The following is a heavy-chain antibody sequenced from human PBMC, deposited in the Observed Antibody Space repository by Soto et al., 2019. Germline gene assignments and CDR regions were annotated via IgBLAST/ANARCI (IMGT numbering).Heavy chain of an antibody. V-gene: IGHV3-74*03. CDR2: INGDGSYI. CDR3: ARLYCGGATCHYAFDM. J-gene: IGHJ3*02. D-gene: IGHD2-21*01. CDR1: GFTFRSYW. Sequence: EVQLVESGGGLVQPGGSLRLSCAASGFTFRSYWMHWVRRAPGKGLVWVSRINGDGSYIQYADSVKGRFTISRDNTENTLYLQMNSLRAEDTAMYFCARLYCGGATCHYAFDMWGQGTMVTVSS.